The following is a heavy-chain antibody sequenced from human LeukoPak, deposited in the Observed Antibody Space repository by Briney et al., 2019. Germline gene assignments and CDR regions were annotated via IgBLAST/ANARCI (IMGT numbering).Heavy chain of an antibody. Sequence: SETLSLTCTVSGGTISSYYWSWIRQPAGKGLEWIGRIYTSGSTNYNPSLKSRVTMSVDTSKNQFSLKLSSVTAADTAVYYCARDMVRGNWFDPWGQGTLVTVSS. J-gene: IGHJ5*02. V-gene: IGHV4-4*07. D-gene: IGHD3-10*01. CDR3: ARDMVRGNWFDP. CDR2: IYTSGST. CDR1: GGTISSYY.